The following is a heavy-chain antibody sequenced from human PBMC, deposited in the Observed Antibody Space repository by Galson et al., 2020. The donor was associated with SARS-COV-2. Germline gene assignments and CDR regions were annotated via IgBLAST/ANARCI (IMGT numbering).Heavy chain of an antibody. V-gene: IGHV3-30*03. CDR3: AINRALDY. J-gene: IGHJ4*02. CDR1: GFTCSTYA. Sequence: GGSLRLSCVASGFTCSTYAMHWVRQAPGNGLEWVAVMSYDGSIQYYSDSVKGRFTISRDNSKNTLYLQMNSLRLEDTGVYYCAINRALDYWGQGILVTVSS. CDR2: MSYDGSIQ.